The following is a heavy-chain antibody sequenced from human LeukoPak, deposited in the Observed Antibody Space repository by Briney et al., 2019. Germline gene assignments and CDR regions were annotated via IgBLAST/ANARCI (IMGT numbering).Heavy chain of an antibody. J-gene: IGHJ4*02. CDR1: GDSISSYY. V-gene: IGHV4-4*09. CDR3: ARQGYGGNYSDY. Sequence: SETLSLTCTVSGDSISSYYWSWIRQPPGKGLEWIGYIYTSGSTNYNPSLKSRVTISVDTSKNQFSLKLSSVTAADTAVYYCARQGYGGNYSDYWGQGTLVTVSS. CDR2: IYTSGST. D-gene: IGHD4-23*01.